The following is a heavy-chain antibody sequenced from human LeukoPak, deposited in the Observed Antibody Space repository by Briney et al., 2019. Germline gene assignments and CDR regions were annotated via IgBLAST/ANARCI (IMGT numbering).Heavy chain of an antibody. D-gene: IGHD3-10*02. Sequence: GGSLRLSCVASGFTFDDYGMSWVRQAPGKGLEWVSGISWKGGRTGYADSVKGRFTISRDNAKNSLYLQMNSLRAEDTAVYYCAELGITMIGGVWGKGTTVTISS. V-gene: IGHV3-20*04. CDR3: AELGITMIGGV. J-gene: IGHJ6*04. CDR2: ISWKGGRT. CDR1: GFTFDDYG.